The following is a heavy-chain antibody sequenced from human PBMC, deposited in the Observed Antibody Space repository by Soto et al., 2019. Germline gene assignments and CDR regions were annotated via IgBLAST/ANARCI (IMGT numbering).Heavy chain of an antibody. CDR1: GFIFNNYW. J-gene: IGHJ4*02. Sequence: EVQVVESGGGLVPPGGSLRLSCAASGFIFNNYWMHWVRQAPGKGLVWVSRINGDGTTTTYVDSVKGRFTISRDNAKNTVYLQMNSLRAEDTAVYYCGRGSGPRGRPYWGQGILVTDSS. V-gene: IGHV3-74*01. CDR3: GRGSGPRGRPY. D-gene: IGHD3-16*01. CDR2: INGDGTTT.